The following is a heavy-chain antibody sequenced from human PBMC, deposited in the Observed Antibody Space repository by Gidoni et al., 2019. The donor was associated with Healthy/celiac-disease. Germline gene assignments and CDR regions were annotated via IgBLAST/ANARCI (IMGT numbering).Heavy chain of an antibody. CDR2: IYYSGST. CDR1: GGSISSYY. CDR3: ARDSDDACDI. V-gene: IGHV4-59*01. D-gene: IGHD3-10*01. Sequence: QVQLQASGPGLVKPSETLSLPCTVSGGSISSYYWSWIRQPPGKGLEWIGYIYYSGSTNYNPSLKSRVTISVDTSKNQFSLKLSSVTAADTAVYYWARDSDDACDIWGQGTMVTVSS. J-gene: IGHJ3*02.